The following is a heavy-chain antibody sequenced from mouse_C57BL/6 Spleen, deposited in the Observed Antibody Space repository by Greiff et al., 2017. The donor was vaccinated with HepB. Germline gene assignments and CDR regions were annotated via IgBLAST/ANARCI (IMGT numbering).Heavy chain of an antibody. V-gene: IGHV1-83*01. CDR1: YTFTDYYM. J-gene: IGHJ2*01. Sequence: VQLQQSGPELVKPGASVKMSCKASGYTFTDYYMHWVKQKPGKGLEWIGEIYPGSGNTYYNEKFKGKATLTADTSSSTAYMQLSSLTSEDSAVYFCARWGYYARGYYFDYWGQGTTLTVSS. CDR2: YPGSGNTY. CDR3: RWGYYARGYYFDY. D-gene: IGHD1-1*02.